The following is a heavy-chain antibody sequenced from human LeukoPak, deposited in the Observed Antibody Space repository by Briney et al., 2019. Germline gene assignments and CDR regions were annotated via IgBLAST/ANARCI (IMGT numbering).Heavy chain of an antibody. CDR2: IYYSGST. J-gene: IGHJ5*02. V-gene: IGHV4-39*01. CDR1: GGSISSSSYY. Sequence: PSETLSLTCTVSGGSISSSSYYWGWLRQPPGKGLEWIGGIYYSGSTYYNPSLKSRVAISVDTSKNQFSLKLSSVTAADTAVYYCARLGDPPRVEFDPWGQGTLVTVSS. CDR3: ARLGDPPRVEFDP.